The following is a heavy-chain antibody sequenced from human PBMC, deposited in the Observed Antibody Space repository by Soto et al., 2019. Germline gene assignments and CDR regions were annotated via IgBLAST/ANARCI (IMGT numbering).Heavy chain of an antibody. V-gene: IGHV1-69*06. CDR1: GGTFSSYA. CDR2: IIPIFGTA. Sequence: SVKVSCKASGGTFSSYAISWVRQAPGQGLEWMGGIIPIFGTANYAQKFQGRVTITADKSTSTAYMELNSLRAEDTAVYYCARDPRGAARVQYYYYGMDVWGQGTTVTVSS. J-gene: IGHJ6*02. CDR3: ARDPRGAARVQYYYYGMDV. D-gene: IGHD6-6*01.